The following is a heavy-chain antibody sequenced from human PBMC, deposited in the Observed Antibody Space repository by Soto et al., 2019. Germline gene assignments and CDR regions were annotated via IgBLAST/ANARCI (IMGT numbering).Heavy chain of an antibody. CDR1: GFTFSSYA. D-gene: IGHD3-22*01. J-gene: IGHJ6*02. Sequence: GGSLRLSCAASGFTFSSYAMSWVRQAPGKGLEWVSAISGSGGSTYYADSVKGRFTISRDNSKNTLYLQMNSLRAEDTAVYYSDLAERNDSIVYRYYYYYGMDFWGQGTTVTVSS. CDR2: ISGSGGST. V-gene: IGHV3-23*01. CDR3: DLAERNDSIVYRYYYYYGMDF.